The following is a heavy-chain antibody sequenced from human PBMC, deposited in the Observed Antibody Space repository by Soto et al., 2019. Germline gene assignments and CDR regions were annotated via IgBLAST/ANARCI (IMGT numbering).Heavy chain of an antibody. CDR3: TRGASGYGNFDT. CDR2: SNGAGSDT. D-gene: IGHD5-12*01. V-gene: IGHV3-74*01. CDR1: GFSVSDYW. Sequence: EVQLVESGGGLVQPGGSLRLSCVGYGFSVSDYWMHWVRQAPGKGLMWVSRSNGAGSDTSYADSVKGRLTISRDNAKNTLYRQMTSLEPEDSAVYFCTRGASGYGNFDTWGLGTLVTVSS. J-gene: IGHJ4*02.